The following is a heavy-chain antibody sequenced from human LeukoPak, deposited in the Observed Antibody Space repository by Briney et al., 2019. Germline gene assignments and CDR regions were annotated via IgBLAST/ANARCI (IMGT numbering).Heavy chain of an antibody. CDR3: AREVVSIPSYFES. Sequence: GGSLRLSCAASGFTVSSSYMYWVRQAPGKGLEWVSFFYRDETTYYAESVRGRFTISRDISKNTLYLLMNSLIPEDTAVYYCAREVVSIPSYFESWGQETRVTVSS. CDR1: GFTVSSSY. CDR2: FYRDETT. V-gene: IGHV3-53*01. D-gene: IGHD2-15*01. J-gene: IGHJ4*02.